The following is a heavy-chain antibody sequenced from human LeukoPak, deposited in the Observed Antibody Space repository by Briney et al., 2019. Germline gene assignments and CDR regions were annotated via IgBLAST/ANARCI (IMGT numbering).Heavy chain of an antibody. D-gene: IGHD4-17*01. CDR2: ISWDGGST. J-gene: IGHJ4*02. Sequence: GGSLRLSCAASGFTFDDYAMHWVRQAPGKGLEWVSLISWDGGSTYYADSVKGRFTISRDNSKNSLYLQMNSLRAEDTALYYCEKLPHDYGDYVRGRPQRQLDYWVQGTLVTVSS. CDR1: GFTFDDYA. CDR3: EKLPHDYGDYVRGRPQRQLDY. V-gene: IGHV3-43D*03.